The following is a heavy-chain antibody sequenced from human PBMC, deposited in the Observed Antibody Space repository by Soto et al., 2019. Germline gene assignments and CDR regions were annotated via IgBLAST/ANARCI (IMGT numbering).Heavy chain of an antibody. CDR3: ARGDSTDCSNGVCSFFYNHDMDV. Sequence: GASVKVSCKASGYSFTDYHIHWVRQAPGQGLEWLGRINPKSGGTSTAQKFQGWVTLTTDTSISTASMELTRLTSDDTAIYYCARGDSTDCSNGVCSFFYNHDMDVWGQGTTVTVSS. CDR2: INPKSGGT. D-gene: IGHD2-8*01. V-gene: IGHV1-2*04. J-gene: IGHJ6*02. CDR1: GYSFTDYH.